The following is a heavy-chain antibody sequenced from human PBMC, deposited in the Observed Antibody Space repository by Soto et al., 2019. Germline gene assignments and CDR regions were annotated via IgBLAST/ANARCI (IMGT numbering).Heavy chain of an antibody. J-gene: IGHJ4*02. V-gene: IGHV1-18*04. CDR1: GYRFSGYG. D-gene: IGHD3-3*01. CDR3: ARDSPTGTDFLDY. CDR2: ISGHTAKT. Sequence: ASVKVSCKASGYRFSGYGISWARLAPGQGLEWMGWISGHTAKTQYSEKFQGRVTVTADTSTTTAFMELRSLRSDDTAVYYCARDSPTGTDFLDYWGQGTLVTVSS.